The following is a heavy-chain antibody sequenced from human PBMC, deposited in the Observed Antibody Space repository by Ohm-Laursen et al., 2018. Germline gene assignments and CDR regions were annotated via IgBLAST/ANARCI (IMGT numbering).Heavy chain of an antibody. J-gene: IGHJ4*02. CDR1: GFTFVDYA. CDR3: AKEAQINPRQGSVY. D-gene: IGHD2-15*01. Sequence: SLRLSCAASGFTFVDYAMHWVRQAPGRGLEGVSGISWNSGSIGYADSVKGRFTISRDNAKNSLYLQMNSLRAEDTALYYCAKEAQINPRQGSVYWGQGTLVTVSS. CDR2: ISWNSGSI. V-gene: IGHV3-9*01.